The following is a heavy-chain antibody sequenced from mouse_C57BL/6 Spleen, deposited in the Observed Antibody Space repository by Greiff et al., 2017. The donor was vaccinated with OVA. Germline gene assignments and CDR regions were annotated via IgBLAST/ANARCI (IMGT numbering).Heavy chain of an antibody. CDR2: INYDGSST. CDR3: ARVHYYGSSSYLGY. J-gene: IGHJ2*01. D-gene: IGHD1-1*01. CDR1: GFTFSDYY. Sequence: EVMLVESEGGLVQPGSSMKLSCTASGFTFSDYYMAWVRQVPEKGLEWVANINYDGSSTYYLDSLKSRFIISRDNAKNILYLQMSSLKSEDTATYYWARVHYYGSSSYLGYWGQGTTLTVSS. V-gene: IGHV5-16*01.